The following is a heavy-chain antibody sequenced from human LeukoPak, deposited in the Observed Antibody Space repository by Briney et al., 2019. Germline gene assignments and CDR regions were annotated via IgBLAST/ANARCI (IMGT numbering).Heavy chain of an antibody. CDR1: GGTFSNYA. CDR3: ARVRIAAAGTSFDY. Sequence: SVKVSCKASGGTFSNYAISWVRQAPGQGLEWMGGIIPIFGTANYAQKFQGGVTITADKSTSTAYMELSSLRSEDTAVYYCARVRIAAAGTSFDYWGQGTLVTVSS. D-gene: IGHD6-13*01. J-gene: IGHJ4*02. CDR2: IIPIFGTA. V-gene: IGHV1-69*06.